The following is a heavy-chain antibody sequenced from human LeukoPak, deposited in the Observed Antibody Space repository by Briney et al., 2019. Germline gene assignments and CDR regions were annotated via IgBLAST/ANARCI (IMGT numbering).Heavy chain of an antibody. Sequence: PSETLSLTCTVSGYSISSGYYWGWIRQPPGKGLEWIGSIYHSGSTYYNPSLKSRVTISVGTSKNQFSLKLSSVTAADTAVYYCARDQAYSSSYYWGQGTLVTVSS. J-gene: IGHJ4*02. CDR3: ARDQAYSSSYY. D-gene: IGHD6-13*01. V-gene: IGHV4-38-2*02. CDR2: IYHSGST. CDR1: GYSISSGYY.